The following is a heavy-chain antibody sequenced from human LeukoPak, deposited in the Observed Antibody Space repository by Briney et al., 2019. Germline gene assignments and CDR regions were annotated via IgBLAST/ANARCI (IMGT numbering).Heavy chain of an antibody. D-gene: IGHD2-2*01. CDR3: ARLSRIVVVPAASLDY. V-gene: IGHV3-48*01. CDR2: ISSNV. CDR1: GFSFSTYT. J-gene: IGHJ4*02. Sequence: SGGSLRLSCAASGFSFSTYTMHWVRQAPGKGLEYVSGISSNVLNSVKDRFIISRDNSKNTLYLQMNSLRAEDTAVYYCARLSRIVVVPAASLDYWGQGTLVTVSS.